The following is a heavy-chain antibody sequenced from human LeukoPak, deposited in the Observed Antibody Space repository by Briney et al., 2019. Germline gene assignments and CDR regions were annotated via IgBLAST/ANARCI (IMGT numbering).Heavy chain of an antibody. J-gene: IGHJ4*02. D-gene: IGHD5-24*01. Sequence: KPGASVKVSCKASGYTFTVYYMHWVRQAPGQGLEWMGWISPNSGGTNYAQKFQGRVTMTRDTSISTAYMELSRLRYDDTAVYYCANVEMAADYWGQGTLVTVSS. V-gene: IGHV1-2*02. CDR1: GYTFTVYY. CDR2: ISPNSGGT. CDR3: ANVEMAADY.